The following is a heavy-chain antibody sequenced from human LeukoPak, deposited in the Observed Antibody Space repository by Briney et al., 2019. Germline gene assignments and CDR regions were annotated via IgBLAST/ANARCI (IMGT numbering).Heavy chain of an antibody. J-gene: IGHJ4*02. V-gene: IGHV3-21*01. CDR3: ARDASPSAVATLAN. Sequence: MPGGSLRLSCAASGFTFSSYSMNWVRQAPGKGLEWVSSISSSSSYIYYADSVKGRFTISRDNAKNSLYLQMNSLRAEVTAVYYCARDASPSAVATLANWGQGTLVTVSS. D-gene: IGHD5-12*01. CDR2: ISSSSSYI. CDR1: GFTFSSYS.